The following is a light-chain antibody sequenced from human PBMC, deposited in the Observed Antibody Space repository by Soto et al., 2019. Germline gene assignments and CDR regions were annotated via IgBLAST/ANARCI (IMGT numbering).Light chain of an antibody. V-gene: IGKV4-1*01. Sequence: DIVMTQSPDSLAVSLGERATINCKSSQSVLYSSNNKNYLAWYQQKPGQPPKLLIYWASTRESGVPDRFSGSGSWTDFTLTISSLQVEDVEVYYWQQYYSTPRTFGQGTKVEIK. CDR3: QQYYSTPRT. J-gene: IGKJ1*01. CDR2: WAS. CDR1: QSVLYSSNNKNY.